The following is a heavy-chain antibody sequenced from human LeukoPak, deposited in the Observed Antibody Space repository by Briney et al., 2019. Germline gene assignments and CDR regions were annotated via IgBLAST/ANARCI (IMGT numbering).Heavy chain of an antibody. J-gene: IGHJ6*02. V-gene: IGHV3-20*04. CDR2: ISWNGGTT. CDR1: GFTFDDYG. Sequence: GGSLRLSCAASGFTFDDYGMSWVRQAPGKGLEWVSGISWNGGTTGYADSVKGRFDISRDNAKNSLYPQMNSLRAEDTALYYCAREGSGSPHYGMDVWGQGTTVTVSS. CDR3: AREGSGSPHYGMDV. D-gene: IGHD3-10*01.